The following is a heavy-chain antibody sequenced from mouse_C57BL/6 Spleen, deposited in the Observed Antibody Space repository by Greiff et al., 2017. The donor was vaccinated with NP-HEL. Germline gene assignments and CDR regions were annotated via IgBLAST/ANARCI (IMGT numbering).Heavy chain of an antibody. CDR3: AREGLRVFFAY. CDR2: IHPNSGST. D-gene: IGHD2-4*01. J-gene: IGHJ3*01. V-gene: IGHV1-64*01. Sequence: QVQLQQSGAELVKPGASVKLSCKASGYTFTSYWMHWVKQRPGQGLEWIGMIHPNSGSTNYNEKFKSKATLTVDKSSSTAYMQLSSLTSEDSAVYYCAREGLRVFFAYWGQGTLVTVSA. CDR1: GYTFTSYW.